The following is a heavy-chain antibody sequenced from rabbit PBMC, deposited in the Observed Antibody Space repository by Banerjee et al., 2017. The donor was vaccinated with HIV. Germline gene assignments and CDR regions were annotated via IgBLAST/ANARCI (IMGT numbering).Heavy chain of an antibody. CDR3: ARDVYVISSDSNLKL. CDR1: GFSFSSGYY. V-gene: IGHV1S40*01. J-gene: IGHJ4*01. CDR2: IGISSGNI. Sequence: QSLEESGGDLVKPGASLTLTCTASGFSFSSGYYMSWVRQAPGKGLQWIASIGISSGNIYYATWAKGRFTISKTSSTTVTLQMTSLTAADTATYFCARDVYVISSDSNLKLWGPGTLVTVS. D-gene: IGHD8-1*01.